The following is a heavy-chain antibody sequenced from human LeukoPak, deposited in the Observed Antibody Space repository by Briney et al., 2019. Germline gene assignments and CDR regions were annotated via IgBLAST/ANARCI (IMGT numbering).Heavy chain of an antibody. V-gene: IGHV1-2*02. J-gene: IGHJ4*02. CDR1: RYTFTGYY. D-gene: IGHD2-21*02. Sequence: GASVRVSCKASRYTFTGYYMHWVRQAPGQGLEWMAWINPNSGDTYYAQKFQGTVTVTRDTSISTAYMELSRLRSDDTAVYFCAREPTENCGGDCYHLDYWGQGTLVAVSS. CDR3: AREPTENCGGDCYHLDY. CDR2: INPNSGDT.